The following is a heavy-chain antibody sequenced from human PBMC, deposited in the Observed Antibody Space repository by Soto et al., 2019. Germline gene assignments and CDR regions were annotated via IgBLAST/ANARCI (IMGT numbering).Heavy chain of an antibody. Sequence: SETLSLTCTVSNGSVSSGTYSWSWVRQPPGKGLEWIGYIYYSGTTYYTPSLKSRLTMSMDRANDHFSLNLTSVTAADTAVYFCARGHYYYGMDVWGQGITVS. J-gene: IGHJ6*02. CDR3: ARGHYYYGMDV. CDR2: IYYSGTT. CDR1: NGSVSSGTYS. V-gene: IGHV4-30-2*01.